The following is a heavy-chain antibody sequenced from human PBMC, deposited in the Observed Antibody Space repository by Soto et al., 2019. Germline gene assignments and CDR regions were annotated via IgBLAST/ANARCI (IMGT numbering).Heavy chain of an antibody. J-gene: IGHJ4*02. Sequence: QVQLVESRGGLVQPGRSLRLSCAASGFTFSNNAMHWVRQPPGKGLEWVAAIPYDGSNEYYADSVKGRFTISRDNSKNTLFLQVNSLRAEDTAVYYCAKRVGGDGWAPGYWGQGTLVTVS. CDR1: GFTFSNNA. CDR3: AKRVGGDGWAPGY. CDR2: IPYDGSNE. D-gene: IGHD3-10*01. V-gene: IGHV3-30*18.